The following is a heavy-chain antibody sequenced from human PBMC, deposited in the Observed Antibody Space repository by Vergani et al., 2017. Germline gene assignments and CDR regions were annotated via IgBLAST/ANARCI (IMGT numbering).Heavy chain of an antibody. J-gene: IGHJ5*02. CDR2: ISYDGSNK. V-gene: IGHV3-30*03. Sequence: QVQLVESGGGVVQPGRSLRLSCAASGFTFSSYSMHWVRQAPCKGLEWVAVISYDGSNKYYADSVKGRFTISRDNSKNTLYLQMNSLRAEDTGVYYCARDVRLLYNRFDPWGQGTLVTVSS. CDR1: GFTFSSYS. CDR3: ARDVRLLYNRFDP. D-gene: IGHD1-14*01.